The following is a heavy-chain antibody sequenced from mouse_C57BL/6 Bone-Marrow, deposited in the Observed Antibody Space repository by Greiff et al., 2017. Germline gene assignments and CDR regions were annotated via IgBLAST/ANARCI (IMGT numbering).Heavy chain of an antibody. CDR3: AREDDGYYSAWFAY. J-gene: IGHJ3*01. V-gene: IGHV1-61*01. Sequence: VQLQQPGAELVRPGSSVKLSCKASGYTFTSYWMDWVKQRPGQGLEWIGNIYPSDSETHYNQKFKDKATLTVDKSSSTAYMQLSSLTSEDSAVYYCAREDDGYYSAWFAYWGQGTLVTVSA. CDR2: IYPSDSET. CDR1: GYTFTSYW. D-gene: IGHD2-3*01.